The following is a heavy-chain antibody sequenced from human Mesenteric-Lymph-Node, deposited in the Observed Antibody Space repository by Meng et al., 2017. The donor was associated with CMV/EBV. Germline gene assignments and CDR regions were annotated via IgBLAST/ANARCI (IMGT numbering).Heavy chain of an antibody. CDR3: AKDKRPYYDFWRGELRVMDV. Sequence: GESLKISCAASGFTFSSYEMNWVRQAPGKGLEWVSYISTGGSITYYADSVKGRFTISRDNAKNSLYLQVNSLRVEDTAVYYCAKDKRPYYDFWRGELRVMDVWGQGTTVTVSS. CDR2: ISTGGSIT. J-gene: IGHJ6*02. CDR1: GFTFSSYE. D-gene: IGHD3-3*01. V-gene: IGHV3-48*03.